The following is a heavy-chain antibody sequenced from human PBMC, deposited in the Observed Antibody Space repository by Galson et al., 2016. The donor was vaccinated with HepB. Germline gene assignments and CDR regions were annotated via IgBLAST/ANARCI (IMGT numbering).Heavy chain of an antibody. CDR1: GFTFSNAW. Sequence: SLRLSCAGSGFTFSNAWMSWVRKAPGKGLEWVGRIKSNNDGGTIDYAAPVKGRFSISRDDSRNTVFLHTNSLKTEDTAVYFCTTVDYYYTSGSYTVGDYWGQGTLVTVSS. CDR3: TTVDYYYTSGSYTVGDY. V-gene: IGHV3-15*01. CDR2: IKSNNDGGTI. D-gene: IGHD3-10*01. J-gene: IGHJ4*02.